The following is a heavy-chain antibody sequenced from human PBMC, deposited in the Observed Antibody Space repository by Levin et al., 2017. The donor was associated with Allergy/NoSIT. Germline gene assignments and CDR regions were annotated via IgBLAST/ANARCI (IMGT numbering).Heavy chain of an antibody. CDR3: AKVPGGRGWVFES. J-gene: IGHJ4*02. CDR2: ITRSGGST. CDR1: GFTLSGYA. V-gene: IGHV3-23*01. Sequence: GESLKISCAASGFTLSGYAMTWFRQAPGKGLEWVSAITRSGGSTYYADSEKGRFAISRDNSKNTLYLQMNSLRAEDTALYYCAKVPGGRGWVFESWGQGTLVTVSS. D-gene: IGHD6-19*01.